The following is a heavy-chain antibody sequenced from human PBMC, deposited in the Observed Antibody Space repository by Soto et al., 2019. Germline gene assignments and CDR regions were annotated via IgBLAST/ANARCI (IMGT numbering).Heavy chain of an antibody. CDR2: IYYSGST. Sequence: QVQLQESGPGLVKPSQTLSLTCTVSGGSISSGGYYWSWIRQHPGKVLEWIGYIYYSGSTYYNPSLKSRVTISVDTSKNQFSLKLSSVTAADTAVYYCARDLCSGGSCYPDLWGRGTLVTVSS. J-gene: IGHJ2*01. V-gene: IGHV4-31*03. CDR1: GGSISSGGYY. CDR3: ARDLCSGGSCYPDL. D-gene: IGHD2-15*01.